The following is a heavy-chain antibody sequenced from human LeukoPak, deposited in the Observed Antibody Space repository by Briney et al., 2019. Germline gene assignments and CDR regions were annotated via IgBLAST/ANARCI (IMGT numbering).Heavy chain of an antibody. J-gene: IGHJ6*02. D-gene: IGHD3-10*01. CDR3: AKVSPLPMPLWFGDFSYYGMDV. V-gene: IGHV3-23*01. Sequence: PGGSVSLLCAASGFTFSINAMSWVREAPEKTGEGVSVTSGSGGSTYYADSVNVRFTISRDNSTNTLYLQMNSLSVEDTAVYDCAKVSPLPMPLWFGDFSYYGMDVWGQGTTVTVSS. CDR1: GFTFSINA. CDR2: TSGSGGST.